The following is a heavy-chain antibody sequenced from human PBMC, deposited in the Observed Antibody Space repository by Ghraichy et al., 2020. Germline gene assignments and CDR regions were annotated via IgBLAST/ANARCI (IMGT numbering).Heavy chain of an antibody. Sequence: GGSLRLSCAASGFTFSGYSMSWVRQAPGKGLEWVATIKQDGGEKYYVDSVKGRFTISRDNAKNSLYLQMNSLRAEDTAVYYCARQQHDVENVDYWGQGTLVTVAS. D-gene: IGHD1/OR15-1a*01. CDR1: GFTFSGYS. CDR3: ARQQHDVENVDY. V-gene: IGHV3-7*01. CDR2: IKQDGGEK. J-gene: IGHJ4*02.